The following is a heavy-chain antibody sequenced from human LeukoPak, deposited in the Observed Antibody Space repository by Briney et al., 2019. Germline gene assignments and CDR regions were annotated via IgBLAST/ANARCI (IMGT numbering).Heavy chain of an antibody. J-gene: IGHJ4*02. V-gene: IGHV5-51*01. CDR3: ARLVDTTMADY. CDR1: GYSFTSYW. Sequence: GESLKISCKASGYSFTSYWIGWVRQVPGKGLEWMGIIDPDDSDTRYSPSFQGQVPLSADKSLRTAYLLWSSLKASDTAMYYCARLVDTTMADYWGQGSLVTVSS. D-gene: IGHD5-18*01. CDR2: IDPDDSDT.